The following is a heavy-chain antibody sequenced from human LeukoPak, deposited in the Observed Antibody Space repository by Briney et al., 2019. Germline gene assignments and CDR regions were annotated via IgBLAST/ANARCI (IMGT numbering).Heavy chain of an antibody. CDR1: GFTFSGSA. CDR2: IRSKANSYAT. D-gene: IGHD3-22*01. CDR3: TRHLFEISGYYHFDF. V-gene: IGHV3-73*01. Sequence: PGGSLRLSCAASGFTFSGSAMHWVRQASGKGLEWVGRIRSKANSYATAYAASVKGRFTISRDDSKNTAYLQMNSLKTEDTAVYHCTRHLFEISGYYHFDFWGQGTLVTVSS. J-gene: IGHJ4*02.